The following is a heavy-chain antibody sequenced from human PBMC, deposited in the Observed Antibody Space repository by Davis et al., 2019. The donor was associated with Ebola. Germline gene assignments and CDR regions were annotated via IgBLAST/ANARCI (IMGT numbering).Heavy chain of an antibody. CDR3: ARGGAQTYHHGSGSYSFVYYFDY. Sequence: SETLSLTCTVSGGSISSSSYYWGWIRQPPGKGLEWIGEINDSGSTNYNPSLKSRVTISVDTSKNQFSLKVNSVTAADTAVYFCARGGAQTYHHGSGSYSFVYYFDYWGQGTLVTVSS. CDR1: GGSISSSSYY. CDR2: INDSGST. J-gene: IGHJ4*02. D-gene: IGHD3-10*01. V-gene: IGHV4-39*07.